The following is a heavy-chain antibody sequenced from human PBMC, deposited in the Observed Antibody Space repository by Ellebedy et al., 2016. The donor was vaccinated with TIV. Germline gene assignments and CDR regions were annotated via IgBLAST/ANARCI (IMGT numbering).Heavy chain of an antibody. J-gene: IGHJ4*02. V-gene: IGHV1-69*04. Sequence: AASVKVSCKASGYTFTSYYNHWVRQAPGQGLEWMGRIIPILCIANYTQKFQGKVTITADKSTSTAYMELSILRSEDTAMYYCARDLMGRGDYWGQGTLVTVSS. CDR3: ARDLMGRGDY. D-gene: IGHD2-15*01. CDR2: IIPILCIA. CDR1: GYTFTSYY.